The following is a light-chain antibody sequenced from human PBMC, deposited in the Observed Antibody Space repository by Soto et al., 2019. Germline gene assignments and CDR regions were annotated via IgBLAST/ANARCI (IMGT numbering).Light chain of an antibody. CDR1: SSDVGGYNY. CDR3: SSYTSSTTPDV. Sequence: QSALTQPASVSGSPGQSITISCTGTSSDVGGYNYVAWYQQHPGKAPKLIIYDVTNRPSGVSNRFSGYKSGNTASLTISGLQADYEDDYHCSSYTSSTTPDVFGTGTKLTVL. CDR2: DVT. J-gene: IGLJ1*01. V-gene: IGLV2-14*01.